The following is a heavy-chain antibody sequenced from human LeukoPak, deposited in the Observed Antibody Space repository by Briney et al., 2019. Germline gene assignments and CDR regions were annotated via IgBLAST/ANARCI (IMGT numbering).Heavy chain of an antibody. CDR2: INPNSGGT. D-gene: IGHD5-12*01. V-gene: IGHV1-2*02. J-gene: IGHJ5*02. Sequence: VKVSCKASGYTFTGYYMHWVRQAPGQGLEWMGWINPNSGGTNYAQKFQGRVTMTRDTSISTAYMELSRLRSDDTAVYYCARVYSGYDANWFDPWGQGTLVTVSS. CDR3: ARVYSGYDANWFDP. CDR1: GYTFTGYY.